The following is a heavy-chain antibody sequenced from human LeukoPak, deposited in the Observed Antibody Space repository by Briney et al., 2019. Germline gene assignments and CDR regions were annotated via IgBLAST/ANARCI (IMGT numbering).Heavy chain of an antibody. CDR3: TRGSDSYYYYSMDV. V-gene: IGHV1-69*05. CDR1: GYTFSNYA. CDR2: IIPILRTP. J-gene: IGHJ6*03. Sequence: ASLKVSCKASGYTFSNYAINWVRQAPGQGLEWMGGIIPILRTPSYAEKFQGRVTITTDESTSTAHMELSGLRSEDTAVYYCTRGSDSYYYYSMDVWGRGNTVIVSS.